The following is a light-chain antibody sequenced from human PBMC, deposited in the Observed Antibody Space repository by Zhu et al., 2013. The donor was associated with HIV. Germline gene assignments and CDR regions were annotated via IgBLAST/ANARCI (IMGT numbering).Light chain of an antibody. CDR3: QQFNDYPLT. Sequence: EIVMTQSPVTLSVSPGERATLSCRASQSVSSDLVWYQQKPGQAPRLLIYGASSRATGIPDRFSGSGSGTDFTLTINTLQPDDFATYYCQQFNDYPLTFGGGTKVEIK. V-gene: IGKV3D-15*01. J-gene: IGKJ4*01. CDR2: GAS. CDR1: QSVSSD.